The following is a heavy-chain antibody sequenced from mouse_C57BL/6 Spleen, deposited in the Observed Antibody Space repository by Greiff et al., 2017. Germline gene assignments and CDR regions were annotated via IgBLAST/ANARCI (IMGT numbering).Heavy chain of an antibody. J-gene: IGHJ4*01. CDR2: IHPNSGST. D-gene: IGHD1-1*01. CDR1: GYTFTSYW. CDR3: ARWYGKGNAMDY. Sequence: QVQLQQPGAELVKPGASVKLSCKASGYTFTSYWMHWVKQRPGQGLEWIGMIHPNSGSTNYNEKFKSKATLTVDKSSSTAYMQLSSLTSEDSAVYYCARWYGKGNAMDYWGQGTSFTVSS. V-gene: IGHV1-64*01.